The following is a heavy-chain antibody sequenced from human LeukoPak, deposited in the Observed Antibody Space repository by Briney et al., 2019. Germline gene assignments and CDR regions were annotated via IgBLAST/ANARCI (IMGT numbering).Heavy chain of an antibody. D-gene: IGHD1-1*01. Sequence: PSETLSLTCTVSGGSISSYYWSWIRQPAGKGLEWIGRIYTSGSTNYNPSLKSRVTISVDTSKNQFSLKLSSVTAADTAVFYCARHQFLGTTPCYFDYWGQGTLVPVSS. V-gene: IGHV4-4*07. CDR1: GGSISSYY. CDR2: IYTSGST. J-gene: IGHJ4*02. CDR3: ARHQFLGTTPCYFDY.